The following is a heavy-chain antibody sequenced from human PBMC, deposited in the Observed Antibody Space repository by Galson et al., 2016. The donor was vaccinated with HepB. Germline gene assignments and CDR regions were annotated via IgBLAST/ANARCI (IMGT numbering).Heavy chain of an antibody. V-gene: IGHV3-30-3*01. CDR1: GFDFSLYT. J-gene: IGHJ5*02. CDR3: VRIGHGYDYGGGFDP. Sequence: SLRLSCAAYGFDFSLYTMLWVRQAPGKGLDWVALIQHNGNDIFYADSVKGRFTISRDNPKKTLSLQMNNLRVDDTALYHCVRIGHGYDYGGGFDPWGQGTLVTVS. D-gene: IGHD5-12*01. CDR2: IQHNGNDI.